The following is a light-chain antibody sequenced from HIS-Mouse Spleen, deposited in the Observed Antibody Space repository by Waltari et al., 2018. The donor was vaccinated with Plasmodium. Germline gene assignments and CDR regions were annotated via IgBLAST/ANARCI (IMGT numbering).Light chain of an antibody. J-gene: IGLJ6*01. CDR3: QSYDSSNNV. V-gene: IGLV6-57*02. CDR1: SGSIASNY. Sequence: NFMLTQPHSVSESPGKTVTISCTGSSGSIASNYVQWYQQRPGIAPTTVIYEDNQRPSGVPDRFSGSIDSSSNSASLTISGLKTEDEADYYCQSYDSSNNVFGSGTKVTVL. CDR2: EDN.